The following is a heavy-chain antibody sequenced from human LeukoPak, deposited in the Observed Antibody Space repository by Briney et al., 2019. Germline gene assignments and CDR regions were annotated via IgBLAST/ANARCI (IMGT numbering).Heavy chain of an antibody. J-gene: IGHJ6*03. CDR3: ARDSSGYTFYYYYYYMDV. V-gene: IGHV1-46*01. Sequence: ASVKVSCKASGYTFTSYYMHWVRQAPGQGLEWMGIINPSGGSTSYAQKFQGRVTMTRDTSTSTVYMELSSLRSEDTAVYYCARDSSGYTFYYYYYYMDVWGKGTTVTVSS. CDR2: INPSGGST. D-gene: IGHD6-25*01. CDR1: GYTFTSYY.